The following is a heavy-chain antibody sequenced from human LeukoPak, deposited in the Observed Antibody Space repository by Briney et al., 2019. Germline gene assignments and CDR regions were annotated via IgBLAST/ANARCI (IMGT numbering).Heavy chain of an antibody. CDR3: AGGTYYDSSGYFNDAFDI. Sequence: SETLSLTCTVSGGSISSYYWSWIRQPPGKGLEWIGYIYYSGSTNYNPSLKSRVTISVDTSKNQFSLKLSSVTAADTAVYYCAGGTYYDSSGYFNDAFDIWGQGTMVTVSS. J-gene: IGHJ3*02. CDR1: GGSISSYY. V-gene: IGHV4-59*01. D-gene: IGHD3-22*01. CDR2: IYYSGST.